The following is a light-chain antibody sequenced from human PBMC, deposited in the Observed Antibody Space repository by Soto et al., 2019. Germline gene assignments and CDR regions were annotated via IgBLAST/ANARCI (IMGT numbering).Light chain of an antibody. CDR2: DAS. J-gene: IGKJ1*01. CDR3: QHYNSSSWT. CDR1: QSITIW. V-gene: IGKV1-5*01. Sequence: DIQMTQSPSTLSASVGDRVTITCRASQSITIWLAWYQQKPGKAPKLLIFDASSLESGVPSRFSGSGSGTEFTLTISSLQPDDFATYYCQHYNSSSWTFGQGTKVEIK.